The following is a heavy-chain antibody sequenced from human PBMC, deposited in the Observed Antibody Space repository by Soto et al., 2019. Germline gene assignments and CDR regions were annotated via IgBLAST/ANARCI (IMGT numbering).Heavy chain of an antibody. CDR3: AKDPFPIAVAGNGMDV. CDR1: GFTFSSYA. V-gene: IGHV3-23*01. J-gene: IGHJ6*02. D-gene: IGHD6-19*01. CDR2: ISGSGGST. Sequence: GGSLRLSCAASGFTFSSYAMSWVRQAPGKGLEWVSAISGSGGSTYYADSVKGRFTISRDNSKNTLYLQMNSLRAEDTAVYYCAKDPFPIAVAGNGMDVWGQGTTVTVSS.